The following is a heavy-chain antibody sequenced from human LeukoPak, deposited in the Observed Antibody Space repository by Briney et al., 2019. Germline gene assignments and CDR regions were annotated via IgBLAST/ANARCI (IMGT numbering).Heavy chain of an antibody. V-gene: IGHV1-18*01. CDR1: GYNYTTYG. J-gene: IGHJ3*02. CDR2: ISAFNAYT. Sequence: ASVKVSCKASGYNYTTYGLSWVRQAPGQGLEWMGWISAFNAYTKYAQRFQGRVIMTTETSTSTAYMELRSLRSDDTAVYYCARVLILLHYDSIGGDAFDIWGQGTMVTVSS. D-gene: IGHD3-22*01. CDR3: ARVLILLHYDSIGGDAFDI.